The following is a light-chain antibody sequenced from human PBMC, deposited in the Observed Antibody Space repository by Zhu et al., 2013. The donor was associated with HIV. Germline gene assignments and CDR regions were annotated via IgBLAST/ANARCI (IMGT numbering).Light chain of an antibody. Sequence: QSALTQPASVSGSPGQSITISCTGSSSDLGDYNYVSWYQQHPGKGPKLIIYEVYNRPSGISNRFSGSKSANTASLTISGLQAEDEADYYCQSYDRTLIRRVFGGGTKLTVL. CDR2: EVY. CDR1: SSDLGDYNY. J-gene: IGLJ3*02. CDR3: QSYDRTLIRRV. V-gene: IGLV2-14*03.